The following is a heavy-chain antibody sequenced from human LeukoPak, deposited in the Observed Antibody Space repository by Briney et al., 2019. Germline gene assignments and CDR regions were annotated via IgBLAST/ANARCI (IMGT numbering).Heavy chain of an antibody. D-gene: IGHD3-22*01. Sequence: PSETLSLTCTVSGGSISSSSSYWGWIRQPPGKGLEWIGNIYYSGSTYYNPSLKSRVTISVDTSKNQFSLRLSSVTAADTAVYFCARLTVVSLGDAFDIWGQGTMVTVSS. J-gene: IGHJ3*02. V-gene: IGHV4-39*01. CDR1: GGSISSSSSY. CDR3: ARLTVVSLGDAFDI. CDR2: IYYSGST.